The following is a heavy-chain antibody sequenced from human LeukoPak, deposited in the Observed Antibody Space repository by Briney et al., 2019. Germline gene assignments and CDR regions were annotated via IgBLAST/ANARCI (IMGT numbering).Heavy chain of an antibody. D-gene: IGHD2-21*01. CDR3: ARALGGDYDY. Sequence: PGGSLRLSCAASGFTFSSYAMSWVRQAPGKGLEWVSGISGSGGSKYYADSVKGRFTISRDNSKNTLYLQMNSLRAEDTAVYFCARALGGDYDYWGQGTLVTVSS. CDR1: GFTFSSYA. CDR2: ISGSGGSK. J-gene: IGHJ4*02. V-gene: IGHV3-23*01.